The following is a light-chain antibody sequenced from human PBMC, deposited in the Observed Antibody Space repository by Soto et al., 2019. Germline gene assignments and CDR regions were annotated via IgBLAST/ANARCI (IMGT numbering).Light chain of an antibody. Sequence: QPVLTQSPSASASLGASVKLTCTLSSGHRNYAIAWHQQQSEKGPRYLMKLNSDGSHRKGDGIPDRFSGSSSGAERYLTISSLQSEDEDDYCCQTWGSGIVVFGGGTKVTVL. J-gene: IGLJ2*01. CDR1: SGHRNYA. CDR3: QTWGSGIVV. V-gene: IGLV4-69*01. CDR2: LNSDGSH.